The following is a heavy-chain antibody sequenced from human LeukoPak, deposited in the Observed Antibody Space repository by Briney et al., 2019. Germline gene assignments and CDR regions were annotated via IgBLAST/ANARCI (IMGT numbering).Heavy chain of an antibody. CDR1: GFTFSSYW. CDR3: ARASNRNSINFDY. Sequence: QPGGSLRLSCAASGFTFSSYWMHWVRQAPGKGLVWVSRLNSDGSSTSYADSVKGRFTISRDNAETTLHLQMNNLGAEDTAVYYCARASNRNSINFDYWGQGALVTVSS. V-gene: IGHV3-74*01. J-gene: IGHJ4*02. D-gene: IGHD1-7*01. CDR2: LNSDGSST.